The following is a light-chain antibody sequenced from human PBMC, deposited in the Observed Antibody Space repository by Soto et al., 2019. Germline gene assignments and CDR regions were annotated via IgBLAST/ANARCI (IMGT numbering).Light chain of an antibody. CDR3: SSYTSSSTLGV. Sequence: QSALTQPASVSGSPGQSIAISCTGTSSDVGGYNYVSWYQQHPGKAPKLMIYEVGNRPSGVSNRFSGSKSGNTASLTISGLQAEDEADYYCSSYTSSSTLGVFGTGTKVTVL. CDR1: SSDVGGYNY. V-gene: IGLV2-14*01. J-gene: IGLJ1*01. CDR2: EVG.